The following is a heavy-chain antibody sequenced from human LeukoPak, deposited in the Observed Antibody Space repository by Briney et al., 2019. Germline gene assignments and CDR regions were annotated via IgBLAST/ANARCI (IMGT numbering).Heavy chain of an antibody. D-gene: IGHD3-10*01. CDR3: ARHDMVRGVIHQYNWFDP. J-gene: IGHJ5*02. CDR2: IYYSGST. V-gene: IGHV4-39*01. CDR1: GGSISSSSYY. Sequence: SETLSLTCTVSGGSISSSSYYWGWIRQPPGKGLEWIGSIYYSGSTYYNPSLKSRVTISVDTSKNQFSLKLSSVTAADTAVYYCARHDMVRGVIHQYNWFDPWGQGTLVTVSS.